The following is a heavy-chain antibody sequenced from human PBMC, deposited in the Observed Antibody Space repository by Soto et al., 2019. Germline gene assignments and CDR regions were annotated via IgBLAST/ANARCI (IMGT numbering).Heavy chain of an antibody. V-gene: IGHV1-8*01. CDR1: EYTFTSYD. D-gene: IGHD2-15*01. J-gene: IGHJ4*02. Sequence: QVQLVQSGAEVKKPGASVKVSCKTSEYTFTSYDINWVRQAAEQGLEWVGWMNPTSGNTGYAHKFQGRVTMTRDTSLSTAYMELSSLRSEDTAVYFCARVAGTPDYWGQGTLVTVSS. CDR2: MNPTSGNT. CDR3: ARVAGTPDY.